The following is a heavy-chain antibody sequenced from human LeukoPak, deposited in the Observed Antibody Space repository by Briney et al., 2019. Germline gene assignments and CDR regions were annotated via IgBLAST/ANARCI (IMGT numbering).Heavy chain of an antibody. D-gene: IGHD5-12*01. CDR2: INPNSGGT. J-gene: IGHJ4*02. CDR1: GYTFTGYY. V-gene: IGHV1-2*04. CDR3: ARVTRGYSGYDRPYYFDY. Sequence: ASVKVSCKASGYTFTGYYMHWVRQAPGQGLEWMGWINPNSGGTNYAQKFQGWVTMTRDTSISTAYMELSRLRSDDTAVYYCARVTRGYSGYDRPYYFDYWGQGTLVTVSS.